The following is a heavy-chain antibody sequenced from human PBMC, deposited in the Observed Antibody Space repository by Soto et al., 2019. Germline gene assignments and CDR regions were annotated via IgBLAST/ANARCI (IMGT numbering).Heavy chain of an antibody. Sequence: SETLSLTCAVYGGSFSGYYWSWIRQPPGKGLEWIGEINHSGSTNYNPSLKSRVTISVDTSKNQFSLKLSSVTAADTAVYYCARGCGGWPPYYYWLGGLLYYWGQGTLVTVSS. CDR3: ARGCGGWPPYYYWLGGLLYY. CDR2: INHSGST. V-gene: IGHV4-34*01. D-gene: IGHD3-10*01. CDR1: GGSFSGYY. J-gene: IGHJ4*02.